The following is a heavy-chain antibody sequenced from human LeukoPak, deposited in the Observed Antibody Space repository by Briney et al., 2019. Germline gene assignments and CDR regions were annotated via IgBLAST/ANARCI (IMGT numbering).Heavy chain of an antibody. J-gene: IGHJ6*03. CDR2: TKQDGSEK. V-gene: IGHV3-7*01. CDR1: GFTFSNFW. D-gene: IGHD6-19*01. CDR3: ARIGGSGWYGDYYYYMDV. Sequence: GGSLRLSCAASGFTFSNFWMSWVRQAPGKGLEWVANTKQDGSEKYYVDSVEGRFTISRDNAKNSLYLQMNSLRVDDTAVYYCARIGGSGWYGDYYYYMDVWGKGTTVTVSS.